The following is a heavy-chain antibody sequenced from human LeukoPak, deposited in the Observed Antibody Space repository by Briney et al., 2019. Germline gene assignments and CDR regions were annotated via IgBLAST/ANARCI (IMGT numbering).Heavy chain of an antibody. CDR2: IIPILGIA. Sequence: RRASVKVSCKASGGTFSSYAISWVRQAPGQGLEWMGRIIPILGIANYAQKFQGRVTITADKSTSTAYMELCSLRSEDTAVYYCAYGSGSYYPAPFDYWGQGTLVTVSS. CDR1: GGTFSSYA. CDR3: AYGSGSYYPAPFDY. V-gene: IGHV1-69*04. D-gene: IGHD3-10*01. J-gene: IGHJ4*02.